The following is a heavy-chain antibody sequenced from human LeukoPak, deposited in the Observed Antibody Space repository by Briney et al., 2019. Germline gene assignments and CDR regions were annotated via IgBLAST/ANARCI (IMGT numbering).Heavy chain of an antibody. CDR2: ITGSGGST. V-gene: IGHV3-23*01. D-gene: IGHD6-13*01. CDR3: AKALSSSFVDY. J-gene: IGHJ4*02. Sequence: GGSLRLSCAASGFTFSSYAMSWVRQAPGKGLKWVSAITGSGGSTYYADSVKGRFTISRDNSKNTVYLQMNSLRAEDTAVYYCAKALSSSFVDYWGQGTLVTVSS. CDR1: GFTFSSYA.